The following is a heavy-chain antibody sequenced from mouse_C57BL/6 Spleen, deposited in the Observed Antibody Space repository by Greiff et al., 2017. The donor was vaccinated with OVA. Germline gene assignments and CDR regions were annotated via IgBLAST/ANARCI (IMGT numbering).Heavy chain of an antibody. CDR2: ISYDGSN. CDR1: GYSITSCYY. CDR3: ARVDYYGSIYFDY. Sequence: EVKLQESGPGLVKPSQSLSLTCSVTGYSITSCYYWNWIRQFPGNKLEWMGYISYDGSNNYNPSLKNRISITRDTSKNQFFLKLNSVTTEDTATYYCARVDYYGSIYFDYWGQGTTLTVSS. J-gene: IGHJ2*01. D-gene: IGHD1-1*01. V-gene: IGHV3-6*01.